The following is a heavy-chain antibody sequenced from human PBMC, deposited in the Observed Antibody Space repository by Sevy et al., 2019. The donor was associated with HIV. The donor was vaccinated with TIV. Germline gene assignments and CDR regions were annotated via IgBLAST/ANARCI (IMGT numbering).Heavy chain of an antibody. CDR3: ARVGFDSSGSYNRGGYLDY. CDR2: IYSGGST. CDR1: GFTVSSNY. D-gene: IGHD3-22*01. J-gene: IGHJ4*02. V-gene: IGHV3-53*01. Sequence: GSLRLSCAASGFTVSSNYMNWVRQAPGKGLEWVSIIYSGGSTYYADSVKGRFTISRDNSKNTLYLQMNSLRAEDTAVYYCARVGFDSSGSYNRGGYLDYWGQGTLVTVSS.